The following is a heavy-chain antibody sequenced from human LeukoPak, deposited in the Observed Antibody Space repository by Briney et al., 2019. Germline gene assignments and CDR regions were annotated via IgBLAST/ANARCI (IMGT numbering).Heavy chain of an antibody. CDR3: AKGQYYYDSSGYSNWWYFDL. CDR1: GFTFSNSW. CDR2: INSDGSST. Sequence: GGSLRLSCEASGFTFSNSWMHWVRQAPGKGLVWVSRINSDGSSTNYADSVKGRFTISRDNAKNTLYLQMNSLRGEDTAVYYCAKGQYYYDSSGYSNWWYFDLWGRGTLVTVSS. J-gene: IGHJ2*01. D-gene: IGHD3-22*01. V-gene: IGHV3-74*01.